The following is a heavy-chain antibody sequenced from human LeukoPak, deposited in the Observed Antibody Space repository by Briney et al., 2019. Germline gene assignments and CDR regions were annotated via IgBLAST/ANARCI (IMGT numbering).Heavy chain of an antibody. CDR3: ARGGRHGYNFQDY. CDR1: GGSFSGYY. J-gene: IGHJ4*02. CDR2: INHSGST. V-gene: IGHV4-34*01. D-gene: IGHD5-24*01. Sequence: SSETLSLTCAVYGGSFSGYYWSWIRQPPGKGLEWIGEINHSGSTNYNPSLKSRVTISVDTSKNQFSLELSSVTAADTAVYYCARGGRHGYNFQDYWGQGALVTVSS.